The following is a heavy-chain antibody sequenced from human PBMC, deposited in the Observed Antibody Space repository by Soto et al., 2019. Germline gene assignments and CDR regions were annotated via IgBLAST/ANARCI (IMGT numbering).Heavy chain of an antibody. J-gene: IGHJ5*01. V-gene: IGHV4-4*07. D-gene: IGHD1-26*01. CDR3: ARHSGSYYFWFDS. Sequence: SETLSLTCTVSGGSLTKYYWSWIRQPAGKGPEWIGRIYSSGSTYSTPSLQSRVTVSVDTSKNQFSLKLTSVTATDTAVYYCARHSGSYYFWFDSWGQGTLVTVSS. CDR2: IYSSGST. CDR1: GGSLTKYY.